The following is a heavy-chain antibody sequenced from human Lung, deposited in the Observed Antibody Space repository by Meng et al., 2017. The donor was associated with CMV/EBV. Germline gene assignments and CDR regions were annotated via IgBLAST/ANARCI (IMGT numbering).Heavy chain of an antibody. CDR1: GFSLTTGGVG. D-gene: IGHD4-23*01. CDR2: IYWNDEK. Sequence: FSGFSLTTGGVGVGWIRQPPGQALGWLAIIYWNDEKRHSPSLKSRLTITRDTSKNQVVLTMTNMDPVDTATYYCVHSIYGGTYFDFWGQGTLVTVSS. CDR3: VHSIYGGTYFDF. J-gene: IGHJ4*02. V-gene: IGHV2-5*01.